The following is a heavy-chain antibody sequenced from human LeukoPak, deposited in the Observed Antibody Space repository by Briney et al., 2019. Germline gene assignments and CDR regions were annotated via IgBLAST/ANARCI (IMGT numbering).Heavy chain of an antibody. V-gene: IGHV4-59*01. CDR1: GGSISSYY. CDR3: ARSFFDY. CDR2: IYYSGSI. J-gene: IGHJ4*02. Sequence: PSETLSLTCTVSGGSISSYYWSWIRQPPGKGLEWIGYIYYSGSINYNLSLKSRVTISVDTSKNQFSLKLSSVTAADTAVYYCARSFFDYWGQGTLVTVSS.